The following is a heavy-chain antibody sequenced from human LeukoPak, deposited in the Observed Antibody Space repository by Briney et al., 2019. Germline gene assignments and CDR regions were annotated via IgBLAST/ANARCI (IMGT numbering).Heavy chain of an antibody. CDR2: IKQDGSEK. CDR3: ARDEIVATTKANYYYYMDV. CDR1: GFTFSSYW. J-gene: IGHJ6*03. D-gene: IGHD5-12*01. V-gene: IGHV3-7*01. Sequence: GGSLRLPCAASGFTFSSYWMSWVCQAPGKGVEWVANIKQDGSEKYYVDSVKGRFTISRDNAKNSLYLQMNSLRAEDTAVYYCARDEIVATTKANYYYYMDVWGKGTTVTISS.